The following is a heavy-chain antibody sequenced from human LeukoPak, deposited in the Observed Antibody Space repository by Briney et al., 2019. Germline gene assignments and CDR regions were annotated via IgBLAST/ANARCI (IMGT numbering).Heavy chain of an antibody. Sequence: RASVKVSCKASGYTFTFNIYYMQWVRQASGQGLEWMGIINPSDGTTFYAQKFQGRVTITADKSTSTAYMELSSLRSDDTAVYYCARASPGYSSSWCDDWGQGTLVTVSS. J-gene: IGHJ5*02. CDR3: ARASPGYSSSWCDD. V-gene: IGHV1-46*01. CDR2: INPSDGTT. CDR1: GYTFTFNIYY. D-gene: IGHD6-13*01.